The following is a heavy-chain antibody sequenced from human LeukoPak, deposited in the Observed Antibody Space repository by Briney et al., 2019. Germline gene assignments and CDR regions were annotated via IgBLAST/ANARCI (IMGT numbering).Heavy chain of an antibody. J-gene: IGHJ6*02. CDR2: INHSGAT. Sequence: SETLSLTCAVYGGSFSDYYWTWIRQSQGKGLGWIGEINHSGATDYNPSLKSRVTISVDTSKNQFSLKVRSVTAADTAVYYCARRVRGVIISFYYYNGMDVWGQGTTVTVSS. CDR3: ARRVRGVIISFYYYNGMDV. V-gene: IGHV4-34*01. D-gene: IGHD3-10*01. CDR1: GGSFSDYY.